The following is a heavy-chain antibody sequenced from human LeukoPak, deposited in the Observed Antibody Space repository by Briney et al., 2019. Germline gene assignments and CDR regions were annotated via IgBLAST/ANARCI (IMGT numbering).Heavy chain of an antibody. D-gene: IGHD2-2*02. J-gene: IGHJ4*02. CDR3: VSCSSTSCYTLDY. Sequence: ASVKVSCKASGYTFTSYGISWVRQAPGQGLEWMRWISAYNGNTNYAQKLQGRVTMTTDTSTSTAYMELRSRRSDDTAVYYCVSCSSTSCYTLDYWGQGTLVTVSS. V-gene: IGHV1-18*01. CDR2: ISAYNGNT. CDR1: GYTFTSYG.